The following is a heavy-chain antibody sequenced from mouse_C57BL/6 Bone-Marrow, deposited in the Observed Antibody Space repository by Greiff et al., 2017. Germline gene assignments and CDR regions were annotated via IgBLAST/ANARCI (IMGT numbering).Heavy chain of an antibody. CDR1: GYTFTSYW. CDR2: IDPSDSYT. CDR3: ARDGYYAMDY. J-gene: IGHJ4*01. D-gene: IGHD1-2*01. Sequence: QVQLQQPGAELVRPGTSVKLSCKASGYTFTSYWMHWVKPRPGQGLEWIGLIDPSDSYTNYNQKFKGKDTLTVDTSSSTAYMQLSSLTSEDSAVYYCARDGYYAMDYWGQGTSVTVSS. V-gene: IGHV1-59*01.